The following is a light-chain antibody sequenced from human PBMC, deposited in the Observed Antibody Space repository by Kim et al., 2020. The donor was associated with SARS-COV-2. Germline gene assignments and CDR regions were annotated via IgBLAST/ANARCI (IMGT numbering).Light chain of an antibody. CDR1: QSVGNNY. J-gene: IGKJ1*01. CDR2: GAS. CDR3: QQYDSSPRT. Sequence: EIVLTQFPGTLSLSPGESATRSCRASQSVGNNYLAWFQQKPGQAPRVVIYGASSRAPGIPDRFAGSGSGTDFTLTISRLEPEDFAVYYCQQYDSSPRTFGQGTKVDIK. V-gene: IGKV3-20*01.